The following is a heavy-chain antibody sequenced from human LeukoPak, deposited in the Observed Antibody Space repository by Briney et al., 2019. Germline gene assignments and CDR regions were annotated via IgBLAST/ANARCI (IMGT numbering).Heavy chain of an antibody. Sequence: SETLSLTCAVYGGSFSGYYWSWIRQPPGKGLEWIGEINHSGSTNYNPSLKSRVTISVDTSKNQFSLKLSSVTAADTAVYYCARAGRLTYYYGSGSYGPKNWFDPWGQGTLVTVSS. CDR1: GGSFSGYY. J-gene: IGHJ5*02. V-gene: IGHV4-34*01. D-gene: IGHD3-10*01. CDR2: INHSGST. CDR3: ARAGRLTYYYGSGSYGPKNWFDP.